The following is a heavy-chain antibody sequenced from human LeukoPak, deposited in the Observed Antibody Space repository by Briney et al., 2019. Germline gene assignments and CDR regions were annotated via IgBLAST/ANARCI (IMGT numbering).Heavy chain of an antibody. V-gene: IGHV1-46*01. Sequence: GASVKVSCKASGYTFTSYYMHWVRQAPGQGPEWMGIINPRGGSTDYAQKFQGRVTMTSDTSTSTVYMELNSLTSDDTAVYFCARVGISAATADYWGKGTTVTVSS. CDR2: INPRGGST. CDR3: ARVGISAATADY. J-gene: IGHJ6*04. CDR1: GYTFTSYY. D-gene: IGHD6-25*01.